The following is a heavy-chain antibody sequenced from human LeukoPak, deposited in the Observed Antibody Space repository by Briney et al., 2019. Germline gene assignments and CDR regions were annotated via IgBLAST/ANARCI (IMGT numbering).Heavy chain of an antibody. CDR2: INHSGST. CDR1: GGSFSGYY. J-gene: IGHJ6*02. CDR3: ARGLGAYSSSWHYRYYYYGMDV. Sequence: SETLSLTCAVYGGSFSGYYWSWIRQPPGKGPEWIGEINHSGSTNYNPSLKSRVTISVDTSKNQFSLKLSSVTAADTAVYYCARGLGAYSSSWHYRYYYYGMDVWGQGTTVTVSS. D-gene: IGHD6-13*01. V-gene: IGHV4-34*01.